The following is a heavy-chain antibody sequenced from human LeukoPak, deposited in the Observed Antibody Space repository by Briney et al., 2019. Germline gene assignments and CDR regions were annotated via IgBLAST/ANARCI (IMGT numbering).Heavy chain of an antibody. Sequence: KVSCKAPGYTFTSYGISWVRQAPGQGLEWMGWISAYNGNTNYAQKLQGRVTMTTDTSTSTAYMELRSLRSDDTAVYYCARVGSGYYDSSGYFDYWGQGTLVTVSS. CDR1: GYTFTSYG. D-gene: IGHD3-22*01. CDR2: ISAYNGNT. V-gene: IGHV1-18*01. J-gene: IGHJ4*02. CDR3: ARVGSGYYDSSGYFDY.